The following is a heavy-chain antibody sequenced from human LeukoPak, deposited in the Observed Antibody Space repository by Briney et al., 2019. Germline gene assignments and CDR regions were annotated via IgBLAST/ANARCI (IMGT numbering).Heavy chain of an antibody. D-gene: IGHD3-9*01. CDR3: ARRYNILTGFLF. Sequence: GASVKVSCKASGYTFTDYYVNRVRQAPGQGLEWMGWINPNSGDTNYAETFQGRVTMTRDTSISTAYMELNRLRSDDTAVYYCARRYNILTGFLFWGQGTLVTVSS. J-gene: IGHJ4*02. V-gene: IGHV1-2*02. CDR2: INPNSGDT. CDR1: GYTFTDYY.